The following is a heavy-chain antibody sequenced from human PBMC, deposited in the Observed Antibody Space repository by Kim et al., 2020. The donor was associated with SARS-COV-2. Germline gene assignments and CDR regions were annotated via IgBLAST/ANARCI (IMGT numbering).Heavy chain of an antibody. Sequence: SETLSLTCTVSGGSISSSSYYWGWIRQPPGKGLEWIGSIYYSGSTYYNPSLKSRVTISVDTSKNQFSLKLSSVTAADTAVYYCARRYYYDSSGCDYWGQGTLVTVSS. J-gene: IGHJ4*02. V-gene: IGHV4-39*01. CDR2: IYYSGST. D-gene: IGHD3-22*01. CDR1: GGSISSSSYY. CDR3: ARRYYYDSSGCDY.